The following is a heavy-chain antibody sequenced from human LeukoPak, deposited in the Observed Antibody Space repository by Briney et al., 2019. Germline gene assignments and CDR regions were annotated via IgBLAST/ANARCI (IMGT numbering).Heavy chain of an antibody. D-gene: IGHD5-12*01. J-gene: IGHJ4*02. V-gene: IGHV3-21*01. CDR1: GFTFSSCS. CDR2: ISSSSSYV. Sequence: GGSLRLSCAASGFTFSSCSMNWVRQAPGKGLEWVSSISSSSSYVYYADSVKGRFTISRDNAKNSLYLQMNSLRAEDTAVYYCARVLGYSGYDLVDYWGQGTLVTVSS. CDR3: ARVLGYSGYDLVDY.